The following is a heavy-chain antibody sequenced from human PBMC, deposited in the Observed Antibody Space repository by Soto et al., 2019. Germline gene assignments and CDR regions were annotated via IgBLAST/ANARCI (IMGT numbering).Heavy chain of an antibody. J-gene: IGHJ4*02. CDR2: IYPDDSDT. Sequence: GESLKISCQASGYSFTNYWIAWVRQVPGKGLEWMGIIYPDDSDTRYNPTFEGHVTISADKSISTAYLQWSSLKASDTAMYYCARAPPPGGSGWFSYYYWGQGSLVTVSS. D-gene: IGHD6-19*01. CDR1: GYSFTNYW. V-gene: IGHV5-51*01. CDR3: ARAPPPGGSGWFSYYY.